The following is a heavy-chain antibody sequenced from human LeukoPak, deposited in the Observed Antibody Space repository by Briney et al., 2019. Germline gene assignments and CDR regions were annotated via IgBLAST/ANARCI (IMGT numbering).Heavy chain of an antibody. CDR2: ISERGGST. V-gene: IGHV3-23*01. Sequence: GGSLRLSCVVSGISLTNYAMTWVRQAPGKGLEWVSYISERGGSTSYADSVKGRFTISRDTSLNTLYLQMTSLRAEDTAVYFCAKRGIVIRGILVVGYHQEAYHYDYWGQGVLVTVSS. J-gene: IGHJ4*02. CDR1: GISLTNYA. CDR3: AKRGIVIRGILVVGYHQEAYHYDY. D-gene: IGHD3-10*01.